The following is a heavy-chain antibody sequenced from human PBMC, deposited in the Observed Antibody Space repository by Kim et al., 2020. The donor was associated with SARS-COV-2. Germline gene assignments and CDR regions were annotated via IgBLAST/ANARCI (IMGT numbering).Heavy chain of an antibody. CDR1: GYTLTELS. J-gene: IGHJ5*02. D-gene: IGHD6-13*01. V-gene: IGHV1-24*01. CDR3: ATAPGIAAAGTNRTLNWFDP. CDR2: FDPEDGET. Sequence: ASVKVSCKVSGYTLTELSMHWVRQAPGKGLEWMVGFDPEDGETIYAQKFQGRVTMTEDTSTDTAYMELSSLRSEDTAVYYCATAPGIAAAGTNRTLNWFDPWGQGTLVTVSS.